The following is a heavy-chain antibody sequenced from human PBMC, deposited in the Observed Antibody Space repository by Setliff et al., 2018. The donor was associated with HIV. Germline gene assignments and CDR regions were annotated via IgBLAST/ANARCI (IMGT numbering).Heavy chain of an antibody. J-gene: IGHJ4*02. CDR2: ISGSGSTI. D-gene: IGHD4-17*01. Sequence: QAGGSLRLSCAASGFTFNSYNMNWVRQAPGKGLEWVSYISGSGSTIYYADSVKGRFTISRDNAKNALYLQMNSLRSEDTAVYYCARDLPYGDSTRGDYWGQGTLVTVSS. CDR3: ARDLPYGDSTRGDY. CDR1: GFTFNSYN. V-gene: IGHV3-48*01.